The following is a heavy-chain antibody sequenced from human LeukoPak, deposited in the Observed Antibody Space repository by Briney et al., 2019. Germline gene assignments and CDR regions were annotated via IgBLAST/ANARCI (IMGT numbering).Heavy chain of an antibody. V-gene: IGHV3-30-3*01. J-gene: IGHJ4*02. CDR1: GFTFSSYA. Sequence: GGSLRLSCAASGFTFSSYAMHWVRQAPGKGLEWVAVISYDGSNKYYADSVKGRFTISRDNSKNTLYLQMNSLRAEDTAVYYCARDLGGYHDYWGQGTQVTVSS. CDR2: ISYDGSNK. D-gene: IGHD3-22*01. CDR3: ARDLGGYHDY.